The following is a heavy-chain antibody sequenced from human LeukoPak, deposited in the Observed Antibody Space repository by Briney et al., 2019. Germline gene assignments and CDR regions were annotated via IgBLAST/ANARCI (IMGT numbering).Heavy chain of an antibody. CDR3: ARDGCSGGSCYPGDAFDI. Sequence: SETLSLTCTVSGGSIDSAYYWGWIRQPPEKGLEWIANIYYSGSTYYNPSLKSRLAISMDTSKNQFSLRLTSVTAADTAIYYCARDGCSGGSCYPGDAFDIWGQGRLVTVSS. CDR1: GGSIDSAYY. V-gene: IGHV4-39*07. CDR2: IYYSGST. D-gene: IGHD2-15*01. J-gene: IGHJ3*02.